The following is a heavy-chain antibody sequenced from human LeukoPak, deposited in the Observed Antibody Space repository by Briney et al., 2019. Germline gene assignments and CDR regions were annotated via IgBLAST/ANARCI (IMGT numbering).Heavy chain of an antibody. Sequence: GASVKVSCKTSGYSFTSQDMHWVRQAPGQSLEWMGCINPGNGDTKYSQEFQGRVTMTRDTSISTAYMELSRLRSDDTAVYYCARGKYSSGWYSDYYYYYMDVWGKGTTVTVSS. V-gene: IGHV1-3*01. J-gene: IGHJ6*03. CDR3: ARGKYSSGWYSDYYYYYMDV. CDR1: GYSFTSQD. CDR2: INPGNGDT. D-gene: IGHD6-19*01.